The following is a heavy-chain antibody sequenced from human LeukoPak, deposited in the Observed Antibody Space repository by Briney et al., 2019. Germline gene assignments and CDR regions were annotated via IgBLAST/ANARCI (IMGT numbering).Heavy chain of an antibody. CDR3: AREQVDGSGNYGMDV. J-gene: IGHJ6*04. Sequence: GRSLRLSCAASGFTFSSYVMHWGRQAPGKGLEWGAVIWYDGSNKYYADSVRGRFTISIDNSKNTLYLQMNSLRAEDTAVYYCAREQVDGSGNYGMDVWGKGTTVTVSS. CDR2: IWYDGSNK. D-gene: IGHD3-10*01. CDR1: GFTFSSYV. V-gene: IGHV3-33*01.